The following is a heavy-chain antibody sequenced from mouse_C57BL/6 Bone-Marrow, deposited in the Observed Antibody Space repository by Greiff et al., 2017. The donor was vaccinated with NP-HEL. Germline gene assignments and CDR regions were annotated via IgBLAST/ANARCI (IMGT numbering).Heavy chain of an antibody. CDR2: INPNNGGT. CDR3: ASHYGSSLYYAMDY. CDR1: GYTFTDYN. D-gene: IGHD1-1*01. V-gene: IGHV1-22*01. Sequence: VQLKESGPELVKPGASVKMSCKASGYTFTDYNMHWVKQSHGKSLEWIGYINPNNGGTSYNQKFKGKATLTVNKSSSTAYMELRSLTSEDSAVYYCASHYGSSLYYAMDYWGQGTSVTVSS. J-gene: IGHJ4*01.